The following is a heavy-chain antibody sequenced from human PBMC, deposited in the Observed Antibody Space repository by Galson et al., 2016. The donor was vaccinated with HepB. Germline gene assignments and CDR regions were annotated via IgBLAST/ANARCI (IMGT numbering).Heavy chain of an antibody. J-gene: IGHJ6*04. Sequence: SLRLSCAASGFTFSIYGMHWVRQAPGSGLEWVSVIGTAGNTYYAASVKGRFTISREDAKNSLFLQMNSLTVGDTAVYYCARDGGYSGYDAYGLDVWGKGTTVTVSS. D-gene: IGHD5-12*01. CDR1: GFTFSIYG. CDR2: IGTAGNT. V-gene: IGHV3-13*01. CDR3: ARDGGYSGYDAYGLDV.